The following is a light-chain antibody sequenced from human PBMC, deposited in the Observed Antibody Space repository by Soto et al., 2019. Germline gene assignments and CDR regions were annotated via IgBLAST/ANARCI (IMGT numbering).Light chain of an antibody. CDR3: QQYNNWPPART. CDR1: QSVSSN. Sequence: EIVMTQSPATLSVSPGERATLSCRASQSVSSNLAWYQQKPGQAPRLLIYGESTRATGIPARFSGSGSGTEFTLTISSLQSEDFAVYYCQQYNNWPPARTFGQGTKVEIK. CDR2: GES. J-gene: IGKJ1*01. V-gene: IGKV3-15*01.